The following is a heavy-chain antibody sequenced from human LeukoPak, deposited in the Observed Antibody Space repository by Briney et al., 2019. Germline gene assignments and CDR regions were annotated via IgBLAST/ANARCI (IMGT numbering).Heavy chain of an antibody. Sequence: SVKVSCKASGGTFSSYAISWVRQAPGQGLEWMGGIIPIFGTANYAQEFQGRVTITADESTSTAYMELSSLRSEDTAVYYCAREVRFLEWLPERYYYYYGMDVWGQGTTVTVSS. CDR2: IIPIFGTA. D-gene: IGHD3-3*01. CDR1: GGTFSSYA. V-gene: IGHV1-69*01. CDR3: AREVRFLEWLPERYYYYYGMDV. J-gene: IGHJ6*02.